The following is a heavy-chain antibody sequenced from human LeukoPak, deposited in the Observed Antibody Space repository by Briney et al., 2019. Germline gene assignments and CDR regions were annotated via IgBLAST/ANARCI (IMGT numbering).Heavy chain of an antibody. V-gene: IGHV4-31*11. CDR1: GGSFSGYY. Sequence: SETLSLTCAVYGGSFSGYYWSWIRQHPGKGLEWIGYIYYSGSTYYNPSLKSRVTISVDTSKNQFSLKLSSVTAADTAVYYCARVSARGSSGWYEPEHYYYYYGMDVWGQGTTVTVSS. D-gene: IGHD6-13*01. J-gene: IGHJ6*02. CDR3: ARVSARGSSGWYEPEHYYYYYGMDV. CDR2: IYYSGST.